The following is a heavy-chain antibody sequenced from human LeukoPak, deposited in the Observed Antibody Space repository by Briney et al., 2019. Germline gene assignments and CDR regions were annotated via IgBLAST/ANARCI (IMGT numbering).Heavy chain of an antibody. Sequence: PSQTLSLTCAVSGGSISSGGYSWSWIRQPPGKGLEWIGYIYHSGSTYYNPSLRSRVTISVDRSKNQFSLKLSSVTAADTAVYYCARTSIAARRANAFDIWGQGTMVTVSS. V-gene: IGHV4-30-2*01. CDR1: GGSISSGGYS. CDR3: ARTSIAARRANAFDI. J-gene: IGHJ3*02. D-gene: IGHD6-6*01. CDR2: IYHSGST.